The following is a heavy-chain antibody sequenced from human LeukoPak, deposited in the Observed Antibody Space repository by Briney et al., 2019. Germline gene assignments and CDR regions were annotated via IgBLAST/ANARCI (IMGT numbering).Heavy chain of an antibody. D-gene: IGHD6-6*01. Sequence: GASVKVSCKVSGYTLTELSMHWVRQAPGKGLEWMGGFDPEDGETIYAQKFQGRVTMTEDTSTDTAYMELSSLRSEDTAVYYCATYSSSSPNYYYYMDVWGKGTTVTVSS. J-gene: IGHJ6*03. CDR2: FDPEDGET. CDR3: ATYSSSSPNYYYYMDV. CDR1: GYTLTELS. V-gene: IGHV1-24*01.